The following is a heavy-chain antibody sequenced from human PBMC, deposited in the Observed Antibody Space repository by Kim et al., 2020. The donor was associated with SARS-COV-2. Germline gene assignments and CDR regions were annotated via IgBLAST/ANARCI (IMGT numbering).Heavy chain of an antibody. CDR1: GGSISGYY. CDR3: ARARAYYDILSVDYYYYGMDV. J-gene: IGHJ6*02. V-gene: IGHV4-59*01. CDR2: IYYSGST. Sequence: SETLSLTCTVYGGSISGYYWSWIRQPPGKGLEWIGEIYYSGSTNYNPSLKSRVTISVDTSKNQFSLKLSSVTAADTAVYYFARARAYYDILSVDYYYYGMDVWGQGTTVTVSS. D-gene: IGHD3-9*01.